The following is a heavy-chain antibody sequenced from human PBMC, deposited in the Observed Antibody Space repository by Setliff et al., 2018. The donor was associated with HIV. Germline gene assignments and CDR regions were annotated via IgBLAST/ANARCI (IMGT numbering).Heavy chain of an antibody. Sequence: SETLSLTCTVSGGSLIGYYWSWIRQSPGKGLEWIGSIYDTEITNYNPSLKSRVTISVDTSKNQFSLKLTSVTAADTALYYCARLRGYFYGHGRYFDYWGQGTLVTVSS. CDR2: IYDTEIT. D-gene: IGHD5-18*01. CDR3: ARLRGYFYGHGRYFDY. J-gene: IGHJ4*02. CDR1: GGSLIGYY. V-gene: IGHV4-59*01.